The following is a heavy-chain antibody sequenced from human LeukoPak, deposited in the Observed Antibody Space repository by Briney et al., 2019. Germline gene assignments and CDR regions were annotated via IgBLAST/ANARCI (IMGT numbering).Heavy chain of an antibody. V-gene: IGHV1-46*01. CDR3: ARGVDFGANEYFDY. J-gene: IGHJ4*02. Sequence: GASVKVPCKASGKTFSSFYMHWVRQAPGQELEWMGIINPNSGNTRISQKFQGRVTMTRDMSTSTVYMELSSLRSEDTAVYYCARGVDFGANEYFDYWGQGSLVTVSS. CDR2: INPNSGNT. D-gene: IGHD4-17*01. CDR1: GKTFSSFY.